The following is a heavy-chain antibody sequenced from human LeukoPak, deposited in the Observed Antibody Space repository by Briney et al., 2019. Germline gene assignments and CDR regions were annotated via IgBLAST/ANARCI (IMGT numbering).Heavy chain of an antibody. Sequence: GASVKVSCKASGYTFTSYGISWVRQAPGQGLEWMGWISAYNGNTNYAQKLQGRVTMTTDTSTSTAYMELRSLRSDDTAVYYCARGISSTTNYYYMDVWGKGTTVTVSS. CDR3: ARGISSTTNYYYMDV. CDR1: GYTFTSYG. CDR2: ISAYNGNT. J-gene: IGHJ6*03. D-gene: IGHD6-6*01. V-gene: IGHV1-18*01.